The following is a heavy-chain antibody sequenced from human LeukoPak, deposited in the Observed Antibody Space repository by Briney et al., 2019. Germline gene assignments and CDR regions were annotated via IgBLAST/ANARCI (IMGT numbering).Heavy chain of an antibody. J-gene: IGHJ4*02. D-gene: IGHD2-2*01. CDR2: IKSKTDGGTT. CDR1: GFTFSTYW. CDR3: TITAPVVPAAPYYFDY. Sequence: PGGSLRLSCAASGFTFSTYWMSWVRQAPGKGLEWVGRIKSKTDGGTTDYAAPVKGRFTISRDDSKNTLYLQMNSLKTEDTAVYYCTITAPVVPAAPYYFDYWGQGTLVTVSS. V-gene: IGHV3-15*01.